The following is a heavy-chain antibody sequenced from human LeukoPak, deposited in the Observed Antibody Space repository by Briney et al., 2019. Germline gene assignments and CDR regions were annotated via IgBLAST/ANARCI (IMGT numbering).Heavy chain of an antibody. D-gene: IGHD5/OR15-5a*01. Sequence: GASVKVSCKASGYTFTGYYMHWVRQAPGQGLEWMGWINPNSGGTNYAQKFQGRVTMTRDTSISTAYMELSRLTSDDTAVYYCARGPLLLCLRAPDYWGQGTLVTVPS. J-gene: IGHJ4*02. CDR1: GYTFTGYY. V-gene: IGHV1-2*02. CDR2: INPNSGGT. CDR3: ARGPLLLCLRAPDY.